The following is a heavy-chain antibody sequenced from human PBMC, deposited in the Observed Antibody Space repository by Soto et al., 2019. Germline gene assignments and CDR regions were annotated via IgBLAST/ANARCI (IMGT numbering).Heavy chain of an antibody. D-gene: IGHD6-13*01. CDR2: ISAYYGNT. J-gene: IGHJ6*02. CDR3: ARPTGYSSSWYGVYYYYYGMDV. V-gene: IGHV1-18*01. CDR1: GYTFTSYG. Sequence: ASVKVSCKASGYTFTSYGISWVRQAPGQGLEWMGLISAYYGNTNYAQKLQGRVTMTTDTSTSTAYMELRSLRSDDTAVYYCARPTGYSSSWYGVYYYYYGMDVWGQGTTVTVSS.